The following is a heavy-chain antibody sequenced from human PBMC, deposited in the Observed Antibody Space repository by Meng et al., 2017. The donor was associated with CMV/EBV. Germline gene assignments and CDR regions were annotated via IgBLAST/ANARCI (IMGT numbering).Heavy chain of an antibody. D-gene: IGHD5-18*01. Sequence: LSLTCAASGFTFSSSGMHWVRQAPGKGLEWVAFIRYDGSNKYYADSVKGRFTISRDNSKNTLYLQMNSLRAEDTAVYYCAKRKGGYSYGDFDYWGQGTLVTVSS. CDR1: GFTFSSSG. CDR2: IRYDGSNK. J-gene: IGHJ4*02. V-gene: IGHV3-30*02. CDR3: AKRKGGYSYGDFDY.